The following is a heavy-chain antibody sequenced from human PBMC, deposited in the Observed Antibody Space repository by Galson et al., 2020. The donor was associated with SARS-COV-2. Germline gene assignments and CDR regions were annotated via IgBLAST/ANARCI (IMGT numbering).Heavy chain of an antibody. J-gene: IGHJ4*02. D-gene: IGHD2-15*01. CDR1: GGTFSSYA. CDR2: IIPIFGTA. V-gene: IGHV1-69*06. CDR3: ASLYCSGGSCYSGLRNYFDY. Sequence: SVKVSCEASGGTFSSYAISWVRQAPGQGLEWMGGIIPIFGTANYAQKFQGRVTITADKSTSTAYMELSSLRSEDTAVYYCASLYCSGGSCYSGLRNYFDYWGQGTLVTVSS.